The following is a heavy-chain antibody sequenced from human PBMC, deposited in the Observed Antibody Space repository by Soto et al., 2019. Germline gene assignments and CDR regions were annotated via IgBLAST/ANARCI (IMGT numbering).Heavy chain of an antibody. CDR1: GGSISSGGYY. CDR3: ARVQPYDYGANTGWLDP. CDR2: TFYSGAT. V-gene: IGHV4-31*03. Sequence: LSLTCTVSGGSISSGGYYWSWIRQHPGKGLEWIGYTFYSGATYYNPSLKSRTIISVDTSKNQFSLTLTSLTAADTAVYYCARVQPYDYGANTGWLDPWGQGTLVTVSS. D-gene: IGHD4-17*01. J-gene: IGHJ5*02.